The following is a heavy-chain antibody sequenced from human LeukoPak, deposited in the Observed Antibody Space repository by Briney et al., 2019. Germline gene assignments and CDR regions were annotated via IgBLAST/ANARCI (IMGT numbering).Heavy chain of an antibody. CDR3: ARGGYSSGWYHAESNFDY. D-gene: IGHD6-19*01. CDR1: GGSLSSSSHY. J-gene: IGHJ4*02. Sequence: SETLSLTCTVSGGSLSSSSHYWGWIRQPPGKGLEWIGSIYYSGSTYYNPSLKSRVTISVDTSKNQFSLKLSSVTAADTAVYYCARGGYSSGWYHAESNFDYWGQGTLVTVSS. CDR2: IYYSGST. V-gene: IGHV4-39*01.